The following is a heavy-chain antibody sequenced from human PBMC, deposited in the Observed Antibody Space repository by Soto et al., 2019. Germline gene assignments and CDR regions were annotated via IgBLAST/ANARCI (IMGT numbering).Heavy chain of an antibody. Sequence: GASVKVSCKVSGYTLTELSMHWVRQAPGKGLEWMGGFDPEDGETIYAQKFQGRVTMTEDTSTDKAYMELSSLRSEDTAVYYCATSITIFVPYYYYYRDVWGKGTTVSVSS. V-gene: IGHV1-24*01. D-gene: IGHD3-3*01. CDR2: FDPEDGET. J-gene: IGHJ6*03. CDR1: GYTLTELS. CDR3: ATSITIFVPYYYYYRDV.